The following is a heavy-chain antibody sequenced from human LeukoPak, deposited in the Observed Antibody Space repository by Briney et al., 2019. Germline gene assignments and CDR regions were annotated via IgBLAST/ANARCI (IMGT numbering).Heavy chain of an antibody. D-gene: IGHD3-16*01. V-gene: IGHV3-30*01. CDR1: GFTFSSYA. J-gene: IGHJ6*03. CDR3: ARGPGGWNYYYYMDV. Sequence: GGSLRLSCAASGFTFSSYAMHWVRQAPGKGLEWVAVISYDGSNKYYADSVKGRFTISRDNSKNTLYLQMNSLRAEDTAVYYCARGPGGWNYYYYMDVWGKGTTVTVS. CDR2: ISYDGSNK.